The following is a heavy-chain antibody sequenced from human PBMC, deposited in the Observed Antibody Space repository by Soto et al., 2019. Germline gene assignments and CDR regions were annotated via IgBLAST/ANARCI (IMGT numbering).Heavy chain of an antibody. J-gene: IGHJ4*02. Sequence: GASVKVSCKASGYTFTSYYMQWVRQAPGQGLEWMGIINPSGGSTSYAQKFQGRVTMTRDTSTSTVYMELSSLRSEDTAVYYCARGAEIVVVVAADFDYWGQGTLVTVSS. D-gene: IGHD2-15*01. CDR1: GYTFTSYY. V-gene: IGHV1-46*01. CDR2: INPSGGST. CDR3: ARGAEIVVVVAADFDY.